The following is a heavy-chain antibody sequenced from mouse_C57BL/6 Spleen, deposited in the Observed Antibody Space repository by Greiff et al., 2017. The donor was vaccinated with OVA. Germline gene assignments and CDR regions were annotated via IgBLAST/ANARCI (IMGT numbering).Heavy chain of an antibody. V-gene: IGHV1-15*01. CDR1: GYTFTDYE. D-gene: IGHD1-1*01. CDR2: IDPETGGT. CDR3: TVVASNY. Sequence: QVHVKQSGAELVRPGASVTLSCKASGYTFTDYEMHWVKQTPVHGLEWIGAIDPETGGTAYNQKFKGKAILTADKSSSTAYMELRSLTSEDSAVYYCTVVASNYWGQGTTLTVSS. J-gene: IGHJ2*01.